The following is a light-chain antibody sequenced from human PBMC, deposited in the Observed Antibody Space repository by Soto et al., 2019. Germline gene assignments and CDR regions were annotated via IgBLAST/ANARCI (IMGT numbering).Light chain of an antibody. CDR3: QQYGSSIT. CDR2: GAS. J-gene: IGKJ5*01. Sequence: EIVLTQSPGTLSLSPGERATLSCRATQSVSSSYLAWYQQKPGQDPRLLIYGASSRATGIPGRFSGSGSGTDFTLTISRLEPEDFAVYYCQQYGSSITFGQGTRLEIK. CDR1: QSVSSSY. V-gene: IGKV3-20*01.